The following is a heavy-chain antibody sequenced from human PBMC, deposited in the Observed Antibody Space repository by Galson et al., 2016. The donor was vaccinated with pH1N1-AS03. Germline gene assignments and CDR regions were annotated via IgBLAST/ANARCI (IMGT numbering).Heavy chain of an antibody. D-gene: IGHD6-13*01. J-gene: IGHJ4*02. CDR3: ARATAVGPPYFDY. V-gene: IGHV4-59*01. CDR1: SGSISSYS. Sequence: SETLSLTCTVSSGSISSYSWNWIRQPPGKGLEWIGSIYSIGGTNYNPSLESRITISVETSKNQFSLKLRSVTAADTAVYYFARATAVGPPYFDYWGQGTVATVSS. CDR2: IYSIGGT.